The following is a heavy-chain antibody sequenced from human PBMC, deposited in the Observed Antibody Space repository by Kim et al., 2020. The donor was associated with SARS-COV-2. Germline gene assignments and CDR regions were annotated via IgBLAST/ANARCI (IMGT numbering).Heavy chain of an antibody. J-gene: IGHJ5*02. D-gene: IGHD3-10*01. CDR2: IHPGDSDT. CDR1: GYSFTSYW. Sequence: GESLKISCKGSGYSFTSYWIGWVRQMPGKGLEWMGIIHPGDSDTRYSPSFQGQVTISADKSISTAYLQWSSLKASDTAMYYCARTPMVRGVIGWFDPWGQGTLVTVSS. V-gene: IGHV5-51*01. CDR3: ARTPMVRGVIGWFDP.